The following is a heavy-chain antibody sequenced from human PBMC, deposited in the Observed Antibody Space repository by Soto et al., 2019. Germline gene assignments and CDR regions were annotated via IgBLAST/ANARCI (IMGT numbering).Heavy chain of an antibody. Sequence: NPSETLSLTCTVSGGSISSYYWSWIRQPPGKGLEWIGYIYYSGSTNYNPSLKSRVTISVDTSKNQFSLKLSSVTAADTAVYYCARGGRVLMVYALDYWGQGTLVTVSS. V-gene: IGHV4-59*01. CDR2: IYYSGST. D-gene: IGHD2-8*01. CDR3: ARGGRVLMVYALDY. J-gene: IGHJ4*02. CDR1: GGSISSYY.